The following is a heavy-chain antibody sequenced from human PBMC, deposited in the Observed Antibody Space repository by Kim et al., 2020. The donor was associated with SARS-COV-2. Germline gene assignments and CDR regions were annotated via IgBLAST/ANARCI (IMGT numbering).Heavy chain of an antibody. V-gene: IGHV3-74*03. CDR1: GFTFSSFW. J-gene: IGHJ1*01. D-gene: IGHD1-1*01. CDR3: VRGGVTGSLLGH. Sequence: GGSLRLSCAASGFTFSSFWMHWVRQTPGKGLVWVSRINSAGTTTTYADSVKGRFTISRDNARDTLSLQMSSLRDDDTAVYYCVRGGVTGSLLGHWGQGHLLTVSS. CDR2: INSAGTTT.